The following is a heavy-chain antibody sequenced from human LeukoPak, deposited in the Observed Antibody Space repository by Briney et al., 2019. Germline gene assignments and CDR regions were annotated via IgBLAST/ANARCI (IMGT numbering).Heavy chain of an antibody. V-gene: IGHV1-24*01. CDR2: FDPEDGET. CDR1: GYTLTELS. D-gene: IGHD4-23*01. CDR3: ATPVPLYYGGNSYLGY. Sequence: ASVKVSCKVSGYTLTELSMHWVRQAPGKGLEWMGGFDPEDGETIYAQKFQGRVTMTEDTSTDTAYMELSSLRFEDTAVYYCATPVPLYYGGNSYLGYWGQGTLVTVSS. J-gene: IGHJ4*02.